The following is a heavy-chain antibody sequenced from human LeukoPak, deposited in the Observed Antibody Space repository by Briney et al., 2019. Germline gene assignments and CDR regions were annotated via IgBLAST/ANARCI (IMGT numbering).Heavy chain of an antibody. Sequence: GGSLRLSCTASEFIFSSYAMSWVRQAPGKGLEWVSVISGAGGSTNYADSERGRFTISRDNSKNTLYLQMNSLRAEDTAVYYCAKESGDDGSGYYEVFDYWGQGTLVTVSS. CDR3: AKESGDDGSGYYEVFDY. J-gene: IGHJ4*02. D-gene: IGHD3-22*01. V-gene: IGHV3-23*01. CDR2: ISGAGGST. CDR1: EFIFSSYA.